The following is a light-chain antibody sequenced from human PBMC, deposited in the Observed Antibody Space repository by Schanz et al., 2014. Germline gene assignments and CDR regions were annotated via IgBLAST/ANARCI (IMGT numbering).Light chain of an antibody. CDR3: QQYDNLPPYT. CDR2: TAS. J-gene: IGKJ2*01. Sequence: DIPMTQSPSSLSASVGDRVTITCRASQSIRIYLNWYQQKPGKAPKVLIYTASTLQSGVPSRFSGSGSGTDFTFTISSLQPEDIATYYCQQYDNLPPYTFGQGTKLEIK. CDR1: QSIRIY. V-gene: IGKV1-33*01.